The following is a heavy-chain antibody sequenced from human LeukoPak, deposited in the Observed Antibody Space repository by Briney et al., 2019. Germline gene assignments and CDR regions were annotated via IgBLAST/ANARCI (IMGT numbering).Heavy chain of an antibody. CDR2: ISSSSSYI. D-gene: IGHD3-22*01. Sequence: GGSLRLSCAASGFTFSSYSMNWVRQAPGKGLEWVSSISSSSSYIYYADSVKGRFTISRDNAKNSQYLQMNSLRAEDTAVYYCARVHDSSGYYYGYWGQGTLVAVSS. V-gene: IGHV3-21*01. CDR3: ARVHDSSGYYYGY. J-gene: IGHJ4*02. CDR1: GFTFSSYS.